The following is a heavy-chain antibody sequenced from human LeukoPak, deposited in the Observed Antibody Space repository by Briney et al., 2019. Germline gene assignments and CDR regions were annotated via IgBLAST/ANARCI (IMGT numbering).Heavy chain of an antibody. CDR1: RFTFSTYG. CDR3: VTSTSYYDSNGYYPYYFDY. D-gene: IGHD3-22*01. CDR2: ISNDGSNK. Sequence: GGPLRLSCAASRFTFSTYGMHWVRQAPGKGLEWVAVISNDGSNKYYADSVKGRFSISRDNSKSTLSLQMNALRAEDTAVYYCVTSTSYYDSNGYYPYYFDYWGQGTPVTVSS. V-gene: IGHV3-30*03. J-gene: IGHJ4*02.